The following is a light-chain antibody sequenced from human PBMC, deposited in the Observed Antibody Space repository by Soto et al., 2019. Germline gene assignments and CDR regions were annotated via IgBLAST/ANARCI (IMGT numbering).Light chain of an antibody. V-gene: IGLV2-14*01. CDR3: SSYTSSSSYV. CDR2: EVT. Sequence: QSALTQPASVSASPGQSITISCTGTSSDVGGYNYVSWSQQHPGKAPKVIMYEVTYRPSGVSSRFSGSKSGNTASLTISGLQDEDEADYYCSSYTSSSSYVFGNGTKLTVL. J-gene: IGLJ1*01. CDR1: SSDVGGYNY.